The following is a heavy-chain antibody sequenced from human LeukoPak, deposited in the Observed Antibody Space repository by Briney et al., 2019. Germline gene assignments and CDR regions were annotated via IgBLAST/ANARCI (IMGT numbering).Heavy chain of an antibody. J-gene: IGHJ6*04. Sequence: GSLRLSCAASGFTFSSYSVNWVRQAPGKGLEWVSSISSSSSYIYYADSVKGRFTISRDNAKNSLYLQMNSLRAEDTAVYYCARFPGYGSSSKGEYYYGMDVWGKGTTVTVSS. CDR3: ARFPGYGSSSKGEYYYGMDV. CDR2: ISSSSSYI. CDR1: GFTFSSYS. V-gene: IGHV3-21*01. D-gene: IGHD6-13*01.